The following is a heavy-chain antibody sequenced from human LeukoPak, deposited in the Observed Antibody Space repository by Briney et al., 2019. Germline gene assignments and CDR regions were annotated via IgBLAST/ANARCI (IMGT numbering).Heavy chain of an antibody. J-gene: IGHJ4*02. CDR3: ARDYYDSSGYYQGDY. CDR1: GFTFSSYA. D-gene: IGHD3-22*01. CDR2: ISYDGSNK. V-gene: IGHV3-30-3*01. Sequence: AGGSLRLSCAASGFTFSSYAMHWVRQAPGKGLEWVAVISYDGSNKYYADSVKGRFTISRDNSKNTLYLQMNSLRAEDTAVYYCARDYYDSSGYYQGDYWGQGTLVTVSS.